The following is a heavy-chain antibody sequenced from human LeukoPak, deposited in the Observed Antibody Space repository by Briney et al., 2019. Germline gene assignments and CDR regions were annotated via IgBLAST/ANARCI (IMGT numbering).Heavy chain of an antibody. CDR3: AGTPWFGELTLDY. V-gene: IGHV1-58*02. CDR2: IVVGSGNT. CDR1: GSTFTRST. D-gene: IGHD3-10*01. J-gene: IGHJ4*02. Sequence: GPSVKVSCKAAGSTFTRSTIQWVRQARGQRLGWMGWIVVGSGNTNYAQKFQERVIITRDMSTTTVYMELSSLRSEDTAVYYCAGTPWFGELTLDYWGQGTLVSVSS.